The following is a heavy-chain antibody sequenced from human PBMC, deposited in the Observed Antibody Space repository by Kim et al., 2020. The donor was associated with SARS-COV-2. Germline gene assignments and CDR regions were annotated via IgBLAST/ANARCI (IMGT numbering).Heavy chain of an antibody. CDR1: GFTFGDYA. J-gene: IGHJ5*02. CDR3: TREGVVSSWYGWFDP. Sequence: GGSLRLSCTASGFTFGDYAMSWFRQAPGKGLEWVGFIRSKAYGGTTEYAASVKGRFTISRDDSKSIAYLQMNSLKTEDTAVYYCTREGVVSSWYGWFDPWGQGTLVTVSS. V-gene: IGHV3-49*03. CDR2: IRSKAYGGTT. D-gene: IGHD6-13*01.